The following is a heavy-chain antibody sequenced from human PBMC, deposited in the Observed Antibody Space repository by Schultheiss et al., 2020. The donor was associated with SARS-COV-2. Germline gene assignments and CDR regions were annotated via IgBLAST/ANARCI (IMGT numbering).Heavy chain of an antibody. CDR3: ARGISIFDYGDYLDY. CDR1: GFTFSSYG. Sequence: GGSLRLSCAASGFTFSSYGMHWVRQAPGKGLEWVAVIWYDGSNKYYADSVKGRFTISRDNSKNTLYLQMNSLRAEDTAVYYCARGISIFDYGDYLDYWGQGSLVTVSS. D-gene: IGHD3-3*02. CDR2: IWYDGSNK. V-gene: IGHV3-33*08. J-gene: IGHJ4*02.